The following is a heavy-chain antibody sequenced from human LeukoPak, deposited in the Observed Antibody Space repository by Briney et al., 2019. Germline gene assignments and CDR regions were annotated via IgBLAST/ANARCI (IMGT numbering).Heavy chain of an antibody. CDR2: INHSGST. D-gene: IGHD6-19*01. V-gene: IGHV4-34*01. Sequence: PSETLSLTCAVYGGSFSGYYWSWIRQPPGKGLEWIGEINHSGSTYYNPFLKSRVTISVDRSKNQFSLKLSSVTAADTAVYYCARASPIAVAASDYWGQGTLVTVSS. CDR3: ARASPIAVAASDY. CDR1: GGSFSGYY. J-gene: IGHJ4*02.